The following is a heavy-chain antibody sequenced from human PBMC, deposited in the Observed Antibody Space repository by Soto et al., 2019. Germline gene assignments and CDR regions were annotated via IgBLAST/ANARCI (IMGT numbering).Heavy chain of an antibody. V-gene: IGHV1-46*01. Sequence: GASVKVSCKASGYTFTSYYMHWVRQAPGQGLEWMGIINPSGGSTSYAQKFQGRVTMTRDTSTSTVYMELSSLRSEDTAVYYCARGVVGAPYYYYGMDVWGQGTTVTVSS. CDR3: ARGVVGAPYYYYGMDV. CDR1: GYTFTSYY. D-gene: IGHD1-26*01. CDR2: INPSGGST. J-gene: IGHJ6*02.